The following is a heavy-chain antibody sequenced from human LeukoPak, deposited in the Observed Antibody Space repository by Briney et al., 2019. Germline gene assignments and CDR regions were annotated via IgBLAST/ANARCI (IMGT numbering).Heavy chain of an antibody. Sequence: PSETLSLTCTVSGGSISSSSYYWGWIRQPPGKGLEWIGSIYYSGSTYYNPSLKSRVTISVDMSKNQFSLKLSSVTAADTAVYYCAREGVVPAASIYYFDYWGQGTLVTVSS. CDR2: IYYSGST. CDR1: GGSISSSSYY. D-gene: IGHD2-2*01. V-gene: IGHV4-39*07. J-gene: IGHJ4*02. CDR3: AREGVVPAASIYYFDY.